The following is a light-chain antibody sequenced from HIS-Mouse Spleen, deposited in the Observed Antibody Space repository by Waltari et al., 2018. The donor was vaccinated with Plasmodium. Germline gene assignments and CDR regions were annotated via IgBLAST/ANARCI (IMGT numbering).Light chain of an antibody. CDR2: EDS. CDR1: ALPKKY. Sequence: SYDLTQPPSVSVSPGQTARITCSGDALPKKYAYWYQKKSGQAPVLVIYEDSKRPPGIHERFSGSSSGTMATLTISGAQVEDEADYYCYSTDSSGNHRVFGGGTKLTVL. J-gene: IGLJ3*02. CDR3: YSTDSSGNHRV. V-gene: IGLV3-10*01.